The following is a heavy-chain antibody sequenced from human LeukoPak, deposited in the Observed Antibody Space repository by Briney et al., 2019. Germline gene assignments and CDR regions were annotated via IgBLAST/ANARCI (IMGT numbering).Heavy chain of an antibody. CDR3: ARAVGPFDY. D-gene: IGHD2-15*01. J-gene: IGHJ4*02. V-gene: IGHV3-33*01. Sequence: GRSLRLSCAASGFTFSIYGMHWVRQAPGKGLEWVSVIWNDGSNKYCVDSVKGRFTISRDNLRNTLYLQMNSLRVEDTAVYYCARAVGPFDYWGQGTLVTVSS. CDR2: IWNDGSNK. CDR1: GFTFSIYG.